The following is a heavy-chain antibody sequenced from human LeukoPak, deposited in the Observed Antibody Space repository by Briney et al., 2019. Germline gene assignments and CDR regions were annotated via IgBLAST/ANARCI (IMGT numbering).Heavy chain of an antibody. D-gene: IGHD6-19*01. J-gene: IGHJ4*02. Sequence: SETLSLTCTVSGGSINSYYWSWIRQPPGKGLEWIGYIYYSGSTNYNPSLKSRVTMSVDTSENQFSLKLSSVTAADTAIYYCARASSGWYGLFDYWGQGTLVTVSS. CDR2: IYYSGST. CDR3: ARASSGWYGLFDY. V-gene: IGHV4-59*01. CDR1: GGSINSYY.